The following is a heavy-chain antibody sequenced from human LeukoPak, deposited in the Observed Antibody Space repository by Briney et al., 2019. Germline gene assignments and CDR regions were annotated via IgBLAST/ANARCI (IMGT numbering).Heavy chain of an antibody. Sequence: SETLSLTCTVSGGSISSSSYYWGWIRQPPGKGLEWIGSIYYSGSTYYNPSLKSRVTISVDTSKNQFSLKLSSVTAADTAVYYCARRRRTEPFLFGIWGQGTMVTVSS. J-gene: IGHJ3*02. CDR1: GGSISSSSYY. D-gene: IGHD1-14*01. V-gene: IGHV4-39*01. CDR3: ARRRRTEPFLFGI. CDR2: IYYSGST.